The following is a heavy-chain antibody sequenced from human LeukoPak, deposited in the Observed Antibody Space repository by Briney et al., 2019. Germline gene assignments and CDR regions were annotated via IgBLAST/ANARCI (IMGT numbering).Heavy chain of an antibody. Sequence: GGSLRLSCAASGFTVSSNYMSWVRQAPGKGLEWVSVIYSGGNTYYADSVNGRFTISRDNSKNSLFLQMTSLRVEETALYYCVYGDFMRTVNYFDYWGQGTLVTVSS. CDR1: GFTVSSNY. CDR3: VYGDFMRTVNYFDY. CDR2: IYSGGNT. J-gene: IGHJ4*02. D-gene: IGHD4-17*01. V-gene: IGHV3-66*01.